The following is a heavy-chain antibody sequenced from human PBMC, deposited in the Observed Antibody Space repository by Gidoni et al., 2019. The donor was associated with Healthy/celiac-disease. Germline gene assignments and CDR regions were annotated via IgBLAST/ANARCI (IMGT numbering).Heavy chain of an antibody. CDR1: GFTFSSDA. CDR3: AKVLRGGSGSSRDY. Sequence: EVQLLESGGGLVQPGGSLRLSCAASGFTFSSDAMRWVRQAPGKGLEWVSAISGSGGSTYYADAVKGRFTISRDNSKNTLYLQMNSLRAEDTAVYYCAKVLRGGSGSSRDYWGQGTLVTVSS. V-gene: IGHV3-23*01. D-gene: IGHD3-10*01. J-gene: IGHJ4*02. CDR2: ISGSGGST.